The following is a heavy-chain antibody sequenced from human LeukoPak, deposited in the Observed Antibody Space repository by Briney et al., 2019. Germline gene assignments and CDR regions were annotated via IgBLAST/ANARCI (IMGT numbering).Heavy chain of an antibody. CDR3: TTYPEGYCSSSSCYGYFDY. CDR1: GFTFSNAW. D-gene: IGHD2-2*01. Sequence: GGSLRLSCAASGFTFSNAWMNWVRQAPGKGPEWVGRIKSKTDGGTADYAAPVKGRFTISRDDLEDTLYLQMNSLKTKDTAVYYCTTYPEGYCSSSSCYGYFDYWGQGTLVTVSS. J-gene: IGHJ4*02. V-gene: IGHV3-15*07. CDR2: IKSKTDGGTA.